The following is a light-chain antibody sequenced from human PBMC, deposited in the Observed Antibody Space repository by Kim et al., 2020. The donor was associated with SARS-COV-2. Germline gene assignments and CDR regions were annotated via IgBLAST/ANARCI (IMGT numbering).Light chain of an antibody. CDR1: RSIGGL. CDR2: EAS. V-gene: IGKV1-5*03. J-gene: IGKJ1*01. CDR3: QQYRSYPWT. Sequence: DIQMTQSPSTLSASVGERVTITCRASRSIGGLLAWYQQKPGQAPKLLIYEASTLKNGVPSRFSGSGSETEFTLTTSSLQPDDFATYYCQQYRSYPWTFGPGTKVDIK.